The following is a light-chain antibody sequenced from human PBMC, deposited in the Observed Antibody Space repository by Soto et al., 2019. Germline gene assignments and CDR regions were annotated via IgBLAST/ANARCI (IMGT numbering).Light chain of an antibody. CDR2: AAS. CDR1: QSISSY. V-gene: IGKV1-39*01. CDR3: GQSYSTPT. Sequence: IQMAQRPWSVSRSVGDRVHINYRASQSISSYLNWYQQKPGKAPKLLIYAASSLQSGVPSRFSGSGSGTDFTLTISSLHPEDSATYYCGQSYSTPTVGEGTRLEIK. J-gene: IGKJ5*01.